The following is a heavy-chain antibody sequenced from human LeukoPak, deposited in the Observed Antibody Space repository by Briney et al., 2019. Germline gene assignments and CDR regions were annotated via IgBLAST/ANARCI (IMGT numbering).Heavy chain of an antibody. V-gene: IGHV3-23*01. Sequence: GGSLRLSCAASGFTFSNYAMSWVRQAPGKGLEWVSAISGSGGSTNYADSVKGRFTISRDNSKNTLYLKMNSLRAEDTAVYYCARDSRSIAAAGTSYYYGMDVWGQGTTVTVSS. J-gene: IGHJ6*02. D-gene: IGHD6-13*01. CDR2: ISGSGGST. CDR3: ARDSRSIAAAGTSYYYGMDV. CDR1: GFTFSNYA.